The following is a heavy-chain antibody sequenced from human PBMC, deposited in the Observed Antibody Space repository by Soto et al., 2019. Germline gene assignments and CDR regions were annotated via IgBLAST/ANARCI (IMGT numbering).Heavy chain of an antibody. Sequence: GGSLRLSCAASGFTFSSYGMHWVRQAPGKGLAWVAVIWYDGSNKYYADSVKGLFTISRDNSKNTLYLQMNSLRAEETAVYYCARDRIPLHYGMDVWGQGTTVTVSS. J-gene: IGHJ6*01. CDR3: ARDRIPLHYGMDV. CDR2: IWYDGSNK. V-gene: IGHV3-33*01. CDR1: GFTFSSYG. D-gene: IGHD2-21*01.